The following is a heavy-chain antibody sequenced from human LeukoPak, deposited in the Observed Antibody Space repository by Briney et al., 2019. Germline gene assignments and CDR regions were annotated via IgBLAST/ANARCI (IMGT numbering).Heavy chain of an antibody. J-gene: IGHJ5*02. CDR1: GFTFSSYS. D-gene: IGHD5-18*01. CDR3: AKGNGGYSYGLVWFDP. Sequence: PGGSLRLSCAGSGFTFSSYSMNWVRQAPGKGLEWVSSISSSSSYIYYVDSVKGRFTISRDNAKNSLYLQMNSLRAEDTAVYYCAKGNGGYSYGLVWFDPWGQGTLVTVSS. V-gene: IGHV3-21*04. CDR2: ISSSSSYI.